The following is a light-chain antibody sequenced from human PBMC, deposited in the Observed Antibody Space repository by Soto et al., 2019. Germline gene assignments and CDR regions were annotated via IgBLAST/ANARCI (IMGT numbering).Light chain of an antibody. CDR3: QQYGSSALYT. V-gene: IGKV3-20*01. Sequence: ENVLTQSPGTLSLSPGERATLSCRASQSVSSTYLAWYQQKPGQAPRLLIYGTSHRATGIPHRFSGSGSGTDFTFTISRLEPDDFPVYYCQQYGSSALYTFGQGTKLEIK. CDR2: GTS. J-gene: IGKJ2*01. CDR1: QSVSSTY.